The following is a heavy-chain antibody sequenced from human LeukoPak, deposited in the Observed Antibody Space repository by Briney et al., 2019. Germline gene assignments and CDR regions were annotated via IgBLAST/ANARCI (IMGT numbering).Heavy chain of an antibody. Sequence: PSETLSLTCTVSGGSISSGGYYWSWIRQHPGKGLEWIGYIYYSGSTYYNPSLKSRVTISVDTSKNQFSLKLSSVTAADTAVYYCAREGGSSRYFDYWGQGTLVTVSS. CDR3: AREGGSSRYFDY. D-gene: IGHD6-6*01. CDR1: GGSISSGGYY. V-gene: IGHV4-31*03. CDR2: IYYSGST. J-gene: IGHJ4*02.